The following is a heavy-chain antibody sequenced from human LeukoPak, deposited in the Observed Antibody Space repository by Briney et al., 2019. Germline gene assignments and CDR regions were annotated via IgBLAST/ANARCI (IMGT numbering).Heavy chain of an antibody. V-gene: IGHV4-39*07. Sequence: PSETLSLTWTVSGGSISSSSYYWGWIRQPPGKGLEWIGSIYYSGSTYYNPSLKSRVTISVDTSKNQFSLKLSSVTAADTAVYYCASALSIYYFDYWGQGTLVTVSS. D-gene: IGHD2-2*01. CDR2: IYYSGST. J-gene: IGHJ4*02. CDR1: GGSISSSSYY. CDR3: ASALSIYYFDY.